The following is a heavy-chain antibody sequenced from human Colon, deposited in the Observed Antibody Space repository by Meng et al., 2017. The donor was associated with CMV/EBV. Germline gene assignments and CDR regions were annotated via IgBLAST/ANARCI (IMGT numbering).Heavy chain of an antibody. V-gene: IGHV3-74*01. CDR2: INSDGSST. Sequence: WAASGFTLSSYWMHWVRQAPGKGLVWVSRINSDGSSTSYADSVKGRFTISRDNAKNTLYLQMNSLRAEDTAVYYCARGRNSVLVYWGQGTLVTVSS. D-gene: IGHD2/OR15-2a*01. CDR1: GFTLSSYW. J-gene: IGHJ4*02. CDR3: ARGRNSVLVY.